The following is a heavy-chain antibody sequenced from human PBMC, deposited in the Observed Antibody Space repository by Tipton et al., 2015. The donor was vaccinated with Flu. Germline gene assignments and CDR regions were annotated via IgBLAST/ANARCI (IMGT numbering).Heavy chain of an antibody. J-gene: IGHJ3*02. CDR1: GYTFTVHY. V-gene: IGHV1-2*02. D-gene: IGHD5-24*01. Sequence: QLVQSGPEVKNPGASVKVSCKTSGYTFTVHYIHWVRQAPGQGLEWMGGIYPKDNDTRYPQKFQGRVTLTRDTSISTVYLELSRLSSDDTAVYYCARDGAGYNGAFDMWGQGTMVTVSS. CDR2: IYPKDNDT. CDR3: ARDGAGYNGAFDM.